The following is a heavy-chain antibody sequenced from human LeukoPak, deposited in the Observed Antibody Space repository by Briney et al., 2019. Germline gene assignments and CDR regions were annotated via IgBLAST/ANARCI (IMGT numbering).Heavy chain of an antibody. J-gene: IGHJ4*02. D-gene: IGHD3-22*01. Sequence: PSETLSLTCTVFSDSMRNHYWSWIRQPPGKGLEWIGYGHYSGSINYVASLKSRVTISVDTSRKQFSLQLTSVTAADTAVYYCASSTLYSDTKGGMLDFDYWGRGTLVTVSS. CDR2: GHYSGSI. V-gene: IGHV4-59*08. CDR1: SDSMRNHY. CDR3: ASSTLYSDTKGGMLDFDY.